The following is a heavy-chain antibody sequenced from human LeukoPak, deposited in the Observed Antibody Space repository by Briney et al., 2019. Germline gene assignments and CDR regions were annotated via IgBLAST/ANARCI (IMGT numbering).Heavy chain of an antibody. CDR2: IYSGGGT. J-gene: IGHJ4*02. CDR1: GFTVSLSY. CDR3: ALYLRVRGDY. D-gene: IGHD3-10*01. V-gene: IGHV3-53*01. Sequence: GGSLRLSCAASGFTVSLSYMNWFRQAPGKGLEWVSVIYSGGGTYYAESVKGRFTISRDHSKNTLFLQMSSLKAEDTAVYYCALYLRVRGDYWGQGTLVSVSS.